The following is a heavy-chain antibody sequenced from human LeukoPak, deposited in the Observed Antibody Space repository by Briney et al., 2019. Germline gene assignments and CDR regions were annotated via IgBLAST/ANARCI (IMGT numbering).Heavy chain of an antibody. D-gene: IGHD5-18*01. CDR3: ARGLPERDTAMVDY. J-gene: IGHJ4*02. V-gene: IGHV1-69*05. Sequence: GASVKVSCKASGGTFRSHAISWVRQAPGQGLEWMGGIIPLFNSADYAQKFQGRVTMTRDTSTSTVYMELSSLRSEDTAVYYCARGLPERDTAMVDYWGQGTLVTVSS. CDR1: GGTFRSHA. CDR2: IIPLFNSA.